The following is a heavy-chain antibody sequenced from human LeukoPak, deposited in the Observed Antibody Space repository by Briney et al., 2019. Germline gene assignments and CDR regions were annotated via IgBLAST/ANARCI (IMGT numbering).Heavy chain of an antibody. D-gene: IGHD3-22*01. CDR2: ISYDGNNK. J-gene: IGHJ4*02. Sequence: PGGSLRLSCAASGFTFAIYAMHWVRQAPGKGLEWVAVISYDGNNKYYADSVKGRFTISRDNSKNTLYLQMNSLRAEDTAVYYCARDLVGGWDDSNGYYYGYFDYWGQGTLVTVSS. V-gene: IGHV3-30-3*01. CDR3: ARDLVGGWDDSNGYYYGYFDY. CDR1: GFTFAIYA.